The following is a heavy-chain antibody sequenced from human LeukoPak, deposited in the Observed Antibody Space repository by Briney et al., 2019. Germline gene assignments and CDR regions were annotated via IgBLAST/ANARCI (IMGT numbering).Heavy chain of an antibody. D-gene: IGHD6-13*01. CDR3: ARETGGYSSSWYGGFDY. Sequence: GGSLRLSCAASGFTFSSYEMNWVRQAPGKGLEWVSYISSSGSTIYYADSVKGRFTISRDNAKNSLYLQMNSLRAEDTAVHYCARETGGYSSSWYGGFDYWGQGTLVTVSS. V-gene: IGHV3-48*03. J-gene: IGHJ4*02. CDR2: ISSSGSTI. CDR1: GFTFSSYE.